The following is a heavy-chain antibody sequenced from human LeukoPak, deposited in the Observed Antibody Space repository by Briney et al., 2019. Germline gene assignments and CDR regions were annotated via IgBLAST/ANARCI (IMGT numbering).Heavy chain of an antibody. V-gene: IGHV4-39*07. CDR1: GGSISSSSYY. Sequence: SETLSLTCTVSGGSISSSSYYWGWIRQPPGKGLEWIGSIYYSGGTYYNPSLKSRVTISVDTSKNQFSLKLSSVTAADTAVYYCARAYGGNPGVFYYWGQGTLVTVSS. CDR2: IYYSGGT. D-gene: IGHD4-23*01. J-gene: IGHJ4*02. CDR3: ARAYGGNPGVFYY.